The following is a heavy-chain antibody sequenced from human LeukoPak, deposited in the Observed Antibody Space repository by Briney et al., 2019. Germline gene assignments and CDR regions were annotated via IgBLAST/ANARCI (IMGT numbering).Heavy chain of an antibody. CDR1: GFTFSSYG. J-gene: IGHJ3*02. D-gene: IGHD3-22*01. Sequence: PGGALRLSCAPSGFTFSSYGMHWGRQAPGKGLGWGAVLSYDGSNKYYADSVKDRFTISRDKAKNSLYLQMDSLRDEDTAVYYCARGVEGSSYYDSSGKGNALDIWGQGTVVTASS. V-gene: IGHV3-30*03. CDR3: ARGVEGSSYYDSSGKGNALDI. CDR2: LSYDGSNK.